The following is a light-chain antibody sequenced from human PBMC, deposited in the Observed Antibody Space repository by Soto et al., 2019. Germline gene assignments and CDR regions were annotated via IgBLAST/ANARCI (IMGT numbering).Light chain of an antibody. Sequence: DLQMTQSPSSLSASVGDRVTITCQASQDISNYLNWYQQKPGKAPKLLIYDASNLQTGVPSRFSGSGSGTDFTFTINNLQPEDVATYYCQQYDNLPSITFGQGTRLDFK. CDR2: DAS. V-gene: IGKV1-33*01. CDR3: QQYDNLPSIT. CDR1: QDISNY. J-gene: IGKJ5*01.